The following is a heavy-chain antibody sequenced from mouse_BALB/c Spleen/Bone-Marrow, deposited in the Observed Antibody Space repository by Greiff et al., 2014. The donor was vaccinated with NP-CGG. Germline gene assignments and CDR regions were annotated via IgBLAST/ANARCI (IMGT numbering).Heavy chain of an antibody. J-gene: IGHJ2*01. V-gene: IGHV14-4*02. D-gene: IGHD2-1*01. CDR1: GFNIKDYY. CDR3: NVWDGNYFFDY. Sequence: EVQLQQSGAELVRSGASVKLSCTASGFNIKDYYMHWVKQRPEQGLEWIGWIDPENGDTEYAPKFQGKATMTADTSSNTAYLQLSSLTSEDTAVDYCNVWDGNYFFDYWGQGTTLTVSS. CDR2: IDPENGDT.